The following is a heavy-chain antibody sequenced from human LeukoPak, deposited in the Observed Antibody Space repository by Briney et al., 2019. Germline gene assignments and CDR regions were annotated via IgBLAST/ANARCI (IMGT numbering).Heavy chain of an antibody. D-gene: IGHD1-26*01. V-gene: IGHV3-53*01. Sequence: GGSLRLSCAASGFTVSSNYMSWVRQAPGKGLEWVSVIYSGGSTYYADSVKGRFTISRDNSKNTLYLQMNSLRAEDTAVYYCAKGARYSGSYEPLYYFDYWGQGTLVTVSS. CDR2: IYSGGST. CDR3: AKGARYSGSYEPLYYFDY. J-gene: IGHJ4*02. CDR1: GFTVSSNY.